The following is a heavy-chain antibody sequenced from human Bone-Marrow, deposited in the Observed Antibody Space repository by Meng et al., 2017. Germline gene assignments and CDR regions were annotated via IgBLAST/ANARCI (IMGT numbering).Heavy chain of an antibody. J-gene: IGHJ3*02. CDR2: ISAYNGNT. Sequence: QVQRVRAGDEVRNPGASVKVSCKASRYTLTSYGSSWVRQAPGQGLEWMGWISAYNGNTNYAQKLQGRVTMTTDTSTSTAYMELSSLRSEDTAVYYCARDIGVEMATNTRGRAFDIWGQGTMVTVSS. CDR1: RYTLTSYG. D-gene: IGHD5-24*01. CDR3: ARDIGVEMATNTRGRAFDI. V-gene: IGHV1-18*01.